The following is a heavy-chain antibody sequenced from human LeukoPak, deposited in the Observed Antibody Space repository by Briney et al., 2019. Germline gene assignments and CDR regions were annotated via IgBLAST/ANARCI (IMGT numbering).Heavy chain of an antibody. D-gene: IGHD4-17*01. CDR1: GFTFNDYA. Sequence: GGSLRLSCAASGFTFNDYAMNWVRQAPGKGLEWVSTISGSGDITYYADSVKGRFTISRDNAKNTLYLQMNSLRAEDTAVYYCATYGAAGYWGQGTLVTVSS. CDR2: ISGSGDIT. V-gene: IGHV3-23*01. CDR3: ATYGAAGY. J-gene: IGHJ4*02.